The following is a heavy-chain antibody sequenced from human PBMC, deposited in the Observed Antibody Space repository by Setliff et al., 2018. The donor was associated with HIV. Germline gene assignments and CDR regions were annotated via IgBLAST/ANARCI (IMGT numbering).Heavy chain of an antibody. CDR3: ARVYYFDSSGYYQRGDVFDI. V-gene: IGHV4-59*01. Sequence: SETLSLTCTVSGGSINSFYWNWARQPAGRGLEWIGYIYDSGSPKYNPSLKSRVTISIDTSKSQISPKLTSVTAADTAMYHCARVYYFDSSGYYQRGDVFDIWGQGTMVTVSS. CDR1: GGSINSFY. J-gene: IGHJ3*02. D-gene: IGHD3-22*01. CDR2: IYDSGSP.